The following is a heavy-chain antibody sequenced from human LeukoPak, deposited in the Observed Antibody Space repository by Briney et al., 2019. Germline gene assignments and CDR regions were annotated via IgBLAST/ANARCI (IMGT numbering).Heavy chain of an antibody. Sequence: PGGSLRLSCLATGFALSTYTMHWVRQAPGKGLEHVSTISTDGRNTYYADSVKGRFTISRDNSKNTVYLQMNSLRAEDTAIYYCAKAVGSSGYFSRDAFDIWGQGTMVTVSS. J-gene: IGHJ3*02. V-gene: IGHV3-64*04. CDR2: ISTDGRNT. CDR3: AKAVGSSGYFSRDAFDI. CDR1: GFALSTYT. D-gene: IGHD3-22*01.